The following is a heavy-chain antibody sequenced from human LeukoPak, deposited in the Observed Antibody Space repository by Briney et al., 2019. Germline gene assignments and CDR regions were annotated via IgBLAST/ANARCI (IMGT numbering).Heavy chain of an antibody. CDR3: AKDPLPHSIAAVEYNWFDP. D-gene: IGHD6-6*01. Sequence: GGSLRLSCVASGFTFSSYGMHWVRQAPGKGLEWVSAISGSGGSTYYADSVKGRFTISRDNSKNTVYLQMNSLRAEDTAVYYCAKDPLPHSIAAVEYNWFDPWGQGTLVTVSS. V-gene: IGHV3-23*01. CDR2: ISGSGGST. J-gene: IGHJ5*02. CDR1: GFTFSSYG.